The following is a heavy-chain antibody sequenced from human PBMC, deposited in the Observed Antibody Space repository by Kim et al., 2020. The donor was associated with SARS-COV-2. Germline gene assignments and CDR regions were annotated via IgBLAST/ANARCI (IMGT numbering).Heavy chain of an antibody. D-gene: IGHD2-2*01. CDR3: ARVSTERYQLDYYYYGMDV. V-gene: IGHV1-69*13. CDR1: GGTFSSYA. J-gene: IGHJ6*02. CDR2: IIPIFDTA. Sequence: SVKVSCKASGGTFSSYAISWVRQAPGQGLEWMGGIIPIFDTANYAQKFQGRVTITADESTSTAYMELSSLRSEDTAVYYCARVSTERYQLDYYYYGMDVWGQGTTVTVSS.